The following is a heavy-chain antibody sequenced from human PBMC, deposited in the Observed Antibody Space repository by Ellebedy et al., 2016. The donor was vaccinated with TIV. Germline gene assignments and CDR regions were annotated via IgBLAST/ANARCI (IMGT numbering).Heavy chain of an antibody. CDR1: GGSFSGYY. V-gene: IGHV4-34*01. J-gene: IGHJ6*02. D-gene: IGHD3-3*01. Sequence: SETLSLTCAVYGGSFSGYYWSWIRQPPGKGLEWIGEINHSGSTNYNPSLKSRVTISVDTSKNQFSLKLSSVTAADTAVYYCARDSFGVVLSTGGVYYGMDVWGQGTTVTVSS. CDR3: ARDSFGVVLSTGGVYYGMDV. CDR2: INHSGST.